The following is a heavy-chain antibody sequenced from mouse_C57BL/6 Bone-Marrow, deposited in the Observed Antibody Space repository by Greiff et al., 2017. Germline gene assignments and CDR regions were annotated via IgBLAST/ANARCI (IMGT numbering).Heavy chain of an antibody. D-gene: IGHD3-2*02. CDR3: ARTAQATSSYYAMDY. CDR2: ISNGGGST. CDR1: GFTFSDYY. Sequence: EVMLVESGGGLVQPGGSLKLSCAASGFTFSDYYMYWVRQTPEKRLEWVAYISNGGGSTYYPDTVKGRFTISRANAKNTLYLQMSRLKSEDTAMYYCARTAQATSSYYAMDYWGQGTSVTVSS. J-gene: IGHJ4*01. V-gene: IGHV5-12*01.